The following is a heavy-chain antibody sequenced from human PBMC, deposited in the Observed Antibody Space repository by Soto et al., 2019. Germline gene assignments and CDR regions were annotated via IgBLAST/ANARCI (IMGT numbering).Heavy chain of an antibody. CDR1: GYSFTSYW. J-gene: IGHJ6*02. CDR2: IYPGDSDT. CDR3: ARLTRSETLTLAPFFGMDV. V-gene: IGHV5-51*03. D-gene: IGHD3-3*02. Sequence: EVQLVQSGAEVKKPGESLKISCKGSGYSFTSYWIGWVRQMPGKGLEWMGIIYPGDSDTRYSPSFQGQVTISADKSISTAYLQWSSLKASDTAMYYCARLTRSETLTLAPFFGMDVWGQGTTVTVSS.